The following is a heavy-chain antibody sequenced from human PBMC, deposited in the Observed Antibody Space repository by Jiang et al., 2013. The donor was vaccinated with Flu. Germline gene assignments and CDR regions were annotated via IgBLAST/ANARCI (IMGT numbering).Heavy chain of an antibody. CDR1: GFTFSSYG. V-gene: IGHV3-33*08. J-gene: IGHJ4*02. CDR2: IWPDGSNK. D-gene: IGHD3-22*01. Sequence: VQLVESGGGVVQPGRSLRLSCVASGFTFSSYGMHWVRQAPGKGLEWVAVIWPDGSNKYYADSVKGRFTISRDNSKNTLYLQMNSLRAEDTAVYYCARESNYYESSGYGDYWGQGTLVTVSS. CDR3: ARESNYYESSGYGDY.